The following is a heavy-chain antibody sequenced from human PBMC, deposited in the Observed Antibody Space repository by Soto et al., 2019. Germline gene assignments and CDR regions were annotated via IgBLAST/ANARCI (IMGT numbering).Heavy chain of an antibody. CDR3: AQEYGGTTAGYYYYYGMDV. CDR1: GFTFSSYG. CDR2: ISYDGSNK. V-gene: IGHV3-30*18. D-gene: IGHD1-26*01. J-gene: IGHJ6*02. Sequence: QVQLVESGGGVVQPGRSLRLSCAASGFTFSSYGMHWVRQAPGKGLEWVAVISYDGSNKYYADSVKGRFTISRDNSKNTLYLQMNSLRAEDTAVYYCAQEYGGTTAGYYYYYGMDVWGQGTTVTVSS.